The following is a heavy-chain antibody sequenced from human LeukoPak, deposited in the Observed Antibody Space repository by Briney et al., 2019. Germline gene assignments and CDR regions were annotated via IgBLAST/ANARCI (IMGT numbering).Heavy chain of an antibody. J-gene: IGHJ4*02. CDR2: IYRDGSS. CDR1: GLSVSSNY. CDR3: ARHSSGWYGFDY. V-gene: IGHV3-66*04. D-gene: IGHD6-19*01. Sequence: GGSLLISCVASGLSVSSNYMSWVRQAPGKGLEWVSVIYRDGSSYYAESVKGRFTISRDNSRNTLYIQMNSLRAEDTAVYYCARHSSGWYGFDYWGQGTLVTVSS.